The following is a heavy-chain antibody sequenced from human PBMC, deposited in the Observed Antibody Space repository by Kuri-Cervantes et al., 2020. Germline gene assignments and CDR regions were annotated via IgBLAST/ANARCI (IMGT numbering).Heavy chain of an antibody. D-gene: IGHD2-2*01. CDR3: AKSLAVCSSTSCSPWSDYDYYMDV. Sequence: LSLTCAASGFTFDDYALHWVRQAPGKGLEWVSGISWKSGNIDYAESVKGRFTISRDNSKNSLYLQMNSLRAEDTAVYYCAKSLAVCSSTSCSPWSDYDYYMDVWGKGTTVTVSS. J-gene: IGHJ6*03. CDR2: ISWKSGNI. CDR1: GFTFDDYA. V-gene: IGHV3-9*01.